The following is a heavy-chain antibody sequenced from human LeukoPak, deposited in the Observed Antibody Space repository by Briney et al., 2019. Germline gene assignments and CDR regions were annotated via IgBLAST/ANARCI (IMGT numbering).Heavy chain of an antibody. CDR2: ISYDGDNK. V-gene: IGHV3-30*01. Sequence: GRSLRLSCGASGFTFSTYVMHWFRQAPGKGLEWVAYISYDGDNKYYADSVKGRFTISRDNSKNTLYLEMHSLRPGDTAMYYCARGDFEVYWGRGTLVTVSS. CDR1: GFTFSTYV. J-gene: IGHJ4*02. CDR3: ARGDFEVY.